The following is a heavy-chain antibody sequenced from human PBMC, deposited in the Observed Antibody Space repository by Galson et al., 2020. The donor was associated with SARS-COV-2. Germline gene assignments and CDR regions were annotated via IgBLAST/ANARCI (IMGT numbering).Heavy chain of an antibody. D-gene: IGHD3-16*01. CDR2: AYYSGST. J-gene: IGHJ4*02. CDR3: ARDMGGPTDY. V-gene: IGHV4-59*01. Sequence: SETLSITCTVSGDSISSYYWGWIRQPPGKGLEWIGYAYYSGSTNYNPSLKSRVTISVDTSKNQISLKLSSVTAADTAMYYCARDMGGPTDYWGQGTLVTVSS. CDR1: GDSISSYY.